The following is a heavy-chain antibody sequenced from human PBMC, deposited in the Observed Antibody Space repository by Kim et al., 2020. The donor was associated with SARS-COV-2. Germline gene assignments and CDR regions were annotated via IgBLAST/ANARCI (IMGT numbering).Heavy chain of an antibody. CDR1: GGSFSGYY. Sequence: SETLSLTCAVYGGSFSGYYWSWIRQPPGKGLEWIGEINHSGSTNYNPSLKSRVTISVDTSKNQFSLKLSSVTAADTAVYYCARGSKKHSSSWYRDYWGQGTLVTVSS. D-gene: IGHD6-13*01. CDR3: ARGSKKHSSSWYRDY. J-gene: IGHJ4*02. CDR2: INHSGST. V-gene: IGHV4-34*01.